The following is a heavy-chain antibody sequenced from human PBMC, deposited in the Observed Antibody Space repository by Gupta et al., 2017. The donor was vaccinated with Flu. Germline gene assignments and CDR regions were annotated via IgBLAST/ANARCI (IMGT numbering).Heavy chain of an antibody. Sequence: EWMGGIIPIFGTANYAQKFQGRVTITADKSTSTAYMELSSLRSEDTAVYYCAREGGRDGYNFLRYYYYGMDVWGQGTTVTVSS. CDR3: AREGGRDGYNFLRYYYYGMDV. CDR2: IIPIFGTA. D-gene: IGHD5-12*01. J-gene: IGHJ6*02. V-gene: IGHV1-69*06.